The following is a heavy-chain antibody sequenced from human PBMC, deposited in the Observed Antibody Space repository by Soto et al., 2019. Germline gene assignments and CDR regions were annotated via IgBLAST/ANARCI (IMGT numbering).Heavy chain of an antibody. CDR2: IYYSGST. J-gene: IGHJ4*02. Sequence: QVQLQESGPGLVKPSETLSLTCTVSDGSISSYYWSWIRQPPGKGLDWIGSIYYSGSTNYNPSLKSRVTISVDTSKNQFSLKLSSVTAADTAVYYCAREGSYRGYFDYWGQGTLVTVSS. D-gene: IGHD3-10*01. CDR3: AREGSYRGYFDY. V-gene: IGHV4-59*12. CDR1: DGSISSYY.